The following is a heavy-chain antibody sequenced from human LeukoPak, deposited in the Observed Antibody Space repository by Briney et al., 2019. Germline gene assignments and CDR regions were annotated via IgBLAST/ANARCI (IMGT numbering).Heavy chain of an antibody. CDR3: GRGHVDLIDY. D-gene: IGHD5-24*01. J-gene: IGHJ4*02. Sequence: GGSLRLSCAASGFTFRSSWMHWARQAPGKWLMWISRLNGDGSITSSADSVKGRFIISRDNAKNTLYLQMNSLRAEDTAVYYCGRGHVDLIDYWGRGTLVTVSS. CDR2: LNGDGSIT. V-gene: IGHV3-74*01. CDR1: GFTFRSSW.